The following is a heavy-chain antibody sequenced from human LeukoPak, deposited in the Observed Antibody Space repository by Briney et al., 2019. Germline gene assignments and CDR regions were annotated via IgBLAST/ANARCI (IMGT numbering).Heavy chain of an antibody. CDR2: ISGSGGST. CDR3: AKDRPLNWGYYFDY. V-gene: IGHV3-23*01. CDR1: GFTFSSYA. Sequence: GGSLRLSCAASGFTFSSYAMTWVREAPGKGLERVSSISGSGGSTYYADSVKGRFTISRDNSKNTLYLQMNSLRADDTAVYYCAKDRPLNWGYYFDYWGQGTLVIVSS. J-gene: IGHJ4*02. D-gene: IGHD7-27*01.